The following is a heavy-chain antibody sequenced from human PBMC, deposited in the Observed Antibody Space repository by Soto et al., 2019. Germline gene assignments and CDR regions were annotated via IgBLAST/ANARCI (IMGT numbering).Heavy chain of an antibody. CDR2: ISYNGDNK. Sequence: QVQLVESGGGVVQPGRSLRLSCAASGFTFSNYGMHWVRQAPGTGLGWVAHISYNGDNKYYADSVKGRFTISRDNTKNTLYLQMNSLRAEDSAVYCCAKDLHSSVWAAYNFDYWGPGTLVTVSS. D-gene: IGHD3-22*01. V-gene: IGHV3-30*18. CDR3: AKDLHSSVWAAYNFDY. J-gene: IGHJ4*02. CDR1: GFTFSNYG.